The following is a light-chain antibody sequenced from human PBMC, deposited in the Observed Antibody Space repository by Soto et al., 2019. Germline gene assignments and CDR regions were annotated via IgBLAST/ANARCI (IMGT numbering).Light chain of an antibody. CDR1: QSISSY. Sequence: DIQMTQSPSSLYASVGDRVTLTCRASQSISSYLNWYQQEPGKAPKLLIYAAFTLQRGVPSIYTGSGSGTDFTLTISSLQPEDFANYYFQQTYSTPRTFGQGTKVEIK. CDR3: QQTYSTPRT. V-gene: IGKV1-39*01. J-gene: IGKJ1*01. CDR2: AAF.